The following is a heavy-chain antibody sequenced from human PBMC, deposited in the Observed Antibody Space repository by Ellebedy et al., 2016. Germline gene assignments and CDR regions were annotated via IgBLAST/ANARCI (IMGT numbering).Heavy chain of an antibody. CDR3: ARFSGDIVVVPAAPRVDV. Sequence: GESLKISXAASGFTFSRYDIHWVRQAPGKGLEWVAVISDDGNDKYYRDSVKGRFTISRDISKNRVYLQMNSLRVEDTAVYYCARFSGDIVVVPAAPRVDVWGQGTTVTVSS. J-gene: IGHJ6*02. D-gene: IGHD2-2*01. V-gene: IGHV3-30*03. CDR2: ISDDGNDK. CDR1: GFTFSRYD.